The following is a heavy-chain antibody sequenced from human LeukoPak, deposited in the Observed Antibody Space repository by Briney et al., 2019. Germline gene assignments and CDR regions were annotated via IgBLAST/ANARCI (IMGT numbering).Heavy chain of an antibody. CDR3: TTWGCGELFEIDY. CDR1: GYTLTELS. Sequence: GASVQVSCKVSGYTLTELSMHWVRQAPGKGLEGMGGFDPEDGETIYAQKFQGRVTMTEDTSTDTAYMELSSLRSEDTAVYYCTTWGCGELFEIDYWGQGTLVTVSS. D-gene: IGHD3-10*01. V-gene: IGHV1-24*01. CDR2: FDPEDGET. J-gene: IGHJ4*02.